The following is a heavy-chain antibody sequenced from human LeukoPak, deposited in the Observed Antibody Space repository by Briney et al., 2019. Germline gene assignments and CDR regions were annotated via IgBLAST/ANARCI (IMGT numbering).Heavy chain of an antibody. CDR3: ARLAWRGYNYGWLDY. CDR1: GYTFTNYW. J-gene: IGHJ4*02. Sequence: GESLKISCKGSGYTFTNYWIGWVRQMPGKGLEWMGIIYPADSDPRYSPSFQGQVTISAVKSITTAYLQWNSLKASDTAMYYCARLAWRGYNYGWLDYWGQGTLVTVSS. D-gene: IGHD5-18*01. CDR2: IYPADSDP. V-gene: IGHV5-51*01.